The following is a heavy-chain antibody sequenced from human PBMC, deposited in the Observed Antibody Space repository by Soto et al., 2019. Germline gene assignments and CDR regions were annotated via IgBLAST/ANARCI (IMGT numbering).Heavy chain of an antibody. CDR2: IYSSGTT. CDR3: ARVHPFGGTSSPKAFDI. V-gene: IGHV4-4*07. CDR1: GGSISNYY. Sequence: QVQLQEPGQGLVKPSETLSLTCTVSGGSISNYYWNWIRQPAGKGLEWIGRIYSSGTTIYNPTLERRVTMSRDTSKNQFSLKLSSVTAADTAVYFCARVHPFGGTSSPKAFDIWVQGTMVTVSS. D-gene: IGHD1-26*01. J-gene: IGHJ3*02.